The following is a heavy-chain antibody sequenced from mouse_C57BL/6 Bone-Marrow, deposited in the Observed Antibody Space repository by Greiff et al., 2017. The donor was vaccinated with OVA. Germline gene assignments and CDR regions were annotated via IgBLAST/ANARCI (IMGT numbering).Heavy chain of an antibody. CDR3: AKYDYGFDY. V-gene: IGHV1-63*01. Sequence: QVQLKESGAELVRPGTSVKMSCKASGYTFTNYWIGWAKQRPGHGLEWIGDIYPGGGYTNYNEKFKGKATLTADKSSSTAYMQFSSLTSEDSAIYYCAKYDYGFDYWGQGTTLTVSS. D-gene: IGHD2-4*01. CDR2: IYPGGGYT. CDR1: GYTFTNYW. J-gene: IGHJ2*01.